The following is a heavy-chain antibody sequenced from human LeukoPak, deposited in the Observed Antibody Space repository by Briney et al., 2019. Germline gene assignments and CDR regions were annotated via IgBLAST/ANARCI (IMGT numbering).Heavy chain of an antibody. D-gene: IGHD6-6*01. CDR2: ISGSGGRT. V-gene: IGHV3-23*01. CDR3: AKDRAWGAARPFDY. Sequence: GGSLRLSCAASGFTSSSYAMSWVRQAPGKGLEWVSAISGSGGRTYYADSVKGRFTISGDNSKTTLYLQMNSLRAEDTAVYYCAKDRAWGAARPFDYWGHGTLVTVSS. J-gene: IGHJ4*01. CDR1: GFTSSSYA.